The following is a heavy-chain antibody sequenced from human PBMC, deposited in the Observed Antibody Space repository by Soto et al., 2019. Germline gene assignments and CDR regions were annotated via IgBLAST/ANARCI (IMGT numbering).Heavy chain of an antibody. CDR1: GGSISSSY. CDR3: ARAYDEEDLYYFDY. CDR2: IYYSGNT. V-gene: IGHV4-59*01. J-gene: IGHJ4*02. D-gene: IGHD3-22*01. Sequence: SETLSLTCTVSGGTVSGGSISSSYWSWIRQPPGEGLEWVGYIYYSGNTNYNPSLKSRVTISVDTSKKQFSLKLSSVTAADTAVYYCARAYDEEDLYYFDYRGQGTLVTVSS.